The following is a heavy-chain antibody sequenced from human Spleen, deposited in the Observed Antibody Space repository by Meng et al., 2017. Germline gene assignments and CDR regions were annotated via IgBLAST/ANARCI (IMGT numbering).Heavy chain of an antibody. CDR2: IYHSGST. CDR3: AREDVSSGWWPNDY. J-gene: IGHJ4*02. D-gene: IGHD6-19*01. V-gene: IGHV4-38-2*02. Sequence: SETLSLTCTVSGYSISSGYYWGWSRQPPGKGLEWIGSIYHSGSTYYNPSLKSRVTISVDTSKNQFSLKLSSVTAADTAVYYCAREDVSSGWWPNDYWGQGTLVTVSS. CDR1: GYSISSGYY.